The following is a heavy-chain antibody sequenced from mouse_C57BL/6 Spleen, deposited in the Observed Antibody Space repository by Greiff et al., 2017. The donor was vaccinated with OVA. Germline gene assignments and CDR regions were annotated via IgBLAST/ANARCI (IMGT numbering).Heavy chain of an antibody. CDR1: GYPITSGYY. J-gene: IGHJ2*01. V-gene: IGHV3-6*01. Sequence: VQLKESGPGLVKPSQSLSLTCSVTGYPITSGYYWNWIRQFPGNKLEWMGYISYDGSNNYNPSLKNRISITRDTSKNQFFLKLNSVTTEDTATYYCARGDYFDYWGQGTTLTVSS. CDR2: ISYDGSN. CDR3: ARGDYFDY.